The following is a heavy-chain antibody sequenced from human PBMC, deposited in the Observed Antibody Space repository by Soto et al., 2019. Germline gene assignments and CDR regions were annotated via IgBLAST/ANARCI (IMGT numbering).Heavy chain of an antibody. CDR2: ISYSGST. CDR3: ARQITMIVENYFDY. V-gene: IGHV4-31*03. J-gene: IGHJ4*02. Sequence: SETLSLTCTVSGDSISSGGYYWSWIRQHPGKGLEWIGYISYSGSTYYNPSLKSRVTISVDTSKNQFSLRLSSVTAADTAVYYCARQITMIVENYFDYWGQGTLVTVPQ. CDR1: GDSISSGGYY. D-gene: IGHD3-22*01.